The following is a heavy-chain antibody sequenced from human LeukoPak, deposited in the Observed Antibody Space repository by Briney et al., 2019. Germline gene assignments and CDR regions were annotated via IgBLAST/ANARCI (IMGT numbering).Heavy chain of an antibody. CDR2: ISWNSGSI. CDR3: AKEGYCSSTSCYSERYYYGMDV. Sequence: GGSLRLSRAASGFTFDDYAMHWVRQAPGKGLEWVSGISWNSGSIGYADSVKGRFTISRDNAKNSLYLQMNSLRAEDTALYYCAKEGYCSSTSCYSERYYYGMDVWGQGTTVTVSS. D-gene: IGHD2-2*01. J-gene: IGHJ6*02. CDR1: GFTFDDYA. V-gene: IGHV3-9*01.